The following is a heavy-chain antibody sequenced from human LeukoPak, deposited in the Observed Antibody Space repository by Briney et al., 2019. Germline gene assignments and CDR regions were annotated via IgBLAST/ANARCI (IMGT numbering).Heavy chain of an antibody. V-gene: IGHV3-30*04. CDR3: ARVPRASSGWSDY. D-gene: IGHD6-19*01. Sequence: QPGRSLRLSCAASGFTFSSYAMHWVRQAPGKGLEWVAFIRYDGSNKYYADSVKGRFTISRDNSKNTLYLQMNSLRAEDTAVYYCARVPRASSGWSDYWGQGTLVTVSS. J-gene: IGHJ4*02. CDR2: IRYDGSNK. CDR1: GFTFSSYA.